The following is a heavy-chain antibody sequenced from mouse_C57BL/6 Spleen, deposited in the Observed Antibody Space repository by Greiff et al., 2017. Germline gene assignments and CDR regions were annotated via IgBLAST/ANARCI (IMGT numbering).Heavy chain of an antibody. J-gene: IGHJ2*01. CDR3: ARNWHTGDYFDY. D-gene: IGHD3-1*01. Sequence: QVQLQQSGAELVKPGASVKMSCKASGYTFTSYWITWVKQRPGQGLEWIGDIYPGSGSTNYNEKFKSKATLTVDTSSSTAYMQLSSLTSEDSAVYYCARNWHTGDYFDYWGQGTTLTVSS. V-gene: IGHV1-55*01. CDR1: GYTFTSYW. CDR2: IYPGSGST.